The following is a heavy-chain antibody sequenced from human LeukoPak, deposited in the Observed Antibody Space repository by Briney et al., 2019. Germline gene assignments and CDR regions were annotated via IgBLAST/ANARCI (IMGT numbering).Heavy chain of an antibody. CDR3: AKGRGWEASYYYYYMDV. V-gene: IGHV3-30*02. J-gene: IGHJ6*03. CDR1: GFTFSSYE. Sequence: HPGGSLRLSCAASGFTFSSYEMNWVRQAPGKGLEWVAFIRYDGSNKYYTDSVKGRFTISRDNSKNTLYLQMNSLRAEDTAVYYCAKGRGWEASYYYYYMDVWGKGTTVTISS. CDR2: IRYDGSNK. D-gene: IGHD1-26*01.